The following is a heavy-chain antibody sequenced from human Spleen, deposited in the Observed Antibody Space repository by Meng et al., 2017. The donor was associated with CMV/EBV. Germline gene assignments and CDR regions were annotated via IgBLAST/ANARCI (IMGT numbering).Heavy chain of an antibody. CDR3: AAGGSSFDY. CDR1: GGSMSSYY. Sequence: SETLSLTCTVSGGSMSSYYWSWIRQPPGKGLEWIGYIYYSGTTNYNPSLKSRVTASVDTPKNQFSLRVNSVTPADTAVYYCAAGGSSFDYWGRGTLVTVSS. J-gene: IGHJ4*02. V-gene: IGHV4-59*01. CDR2: IYYSGTT. D-gene: IGHD2-15*01.